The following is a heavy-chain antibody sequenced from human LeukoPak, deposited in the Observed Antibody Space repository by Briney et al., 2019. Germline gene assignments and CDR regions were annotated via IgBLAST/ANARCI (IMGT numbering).Heavy chain of an antibody. J-gene: IGHJ3*01. CDR2: THNDGST. CDR1: GVTVSSKY. D-gene: IGHD1-1*01. V-gene: IGHV3-53*01. CDR3: ATGKNDIGAAFDF. Sequence: GGTLRLSCAASGVTVSSKYMCWVWQAPAQGQGWVSLTHNDGSTYYAASVQGRFIISSDNSENSLYLQMNSLRAEDTAVYYCATGKNDIGAAFDFWGQGTMVTVSS.